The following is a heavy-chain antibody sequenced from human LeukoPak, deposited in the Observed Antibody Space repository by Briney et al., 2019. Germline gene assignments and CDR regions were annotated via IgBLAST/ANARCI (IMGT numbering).Heavy chain of an antibody. V-gene: IGHV3-74*03. CDR2: ISDDGSIT. CDR1: GFTFSSYA. CDR3: ARGNYYGMDV. D-gene: IGHD2/OR15-2a*01. J-gene: IGHJ6*02. Sequence: PGGSLRLSCAASGFTFSSYAMSWVRQAPGKGLVWVSRISDDGSITTYADSVQGRFTISRDNAKSTVFLQMNSLRAEDTAVYYCARGNYYGMDVWGQGTTVTVSS.